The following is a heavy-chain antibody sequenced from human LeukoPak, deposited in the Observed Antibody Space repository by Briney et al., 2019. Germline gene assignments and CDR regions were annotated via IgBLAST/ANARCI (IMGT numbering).Heavy chain of an antibody. D-gene: IGHD4-17*01. Sequence: SETLSLTCAVSGGSISSGGYSWSWIRQPPGKGPEWIGYIYHSGSTYYNPSLKSRVTISVDRSKNQFSLKLSSVTAADTAVYYCARFSDYGDYLGAFDIWGQGTMVTVSS. V-gene: IGHV4-30-2*01. CDR3: ARFSDYGDYLGAFDI. CDR1: GGSISSGGYS. CDR2: IYHSGST. J-gene: IGHJ3*02.